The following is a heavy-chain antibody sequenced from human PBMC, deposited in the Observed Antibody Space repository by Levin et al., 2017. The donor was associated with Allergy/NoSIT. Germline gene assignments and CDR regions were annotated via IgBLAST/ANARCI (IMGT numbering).Heavy chain of an antibody. CDR2: INHSGST. V-gene: IGHV4-34*01. CDR3: ARGRRHGENYVWGHSPIDC. CDR1: GGSFSGDF. J-gene: IGHJ4*02. Sequence: NPSETLSLTCAAHGGSFSGDFWSWARQPPGKGLEWIGEINHSGSTNDNPSLKSRVTISVDKSKNQFSLKLRSVTAADTAVYYCARGRRHGENYVWGHSPIDCWGQGTLVIVSS. D-gene: IGHD5-24*01.